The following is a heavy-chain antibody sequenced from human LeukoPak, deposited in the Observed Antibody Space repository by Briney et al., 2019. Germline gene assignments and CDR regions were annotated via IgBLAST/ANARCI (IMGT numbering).Heavy chain of an antibody. D-gene: IGHD6-19*01. J-gene: IGHJ3*02. CDR1: GFTFSSYA. Sequence: GGSLRLSCAASGFTFSSYAMTWVRQAPGKGLEWVANIKQDGSEKYYVDSVKGRFTISRDNAKNSLSLQMNSLRAEDTAVYYCARDPKRLGAFDIWGQGTLVIVSS. CDR2: IKQDGSEK. V-gene: IGHV3-7*05. CDR3: ARDPKRLGAFDI.